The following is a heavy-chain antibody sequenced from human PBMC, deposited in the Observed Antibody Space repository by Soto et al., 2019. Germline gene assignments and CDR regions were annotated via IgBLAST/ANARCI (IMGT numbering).Heavy chain of an antibody. J-gene: IGHJ6*03. V-gene: IGHV3-64D*08. D-gene: IGHD5-12*01. Sequence: PGGSLRLSCSASGFTFSSYAMHWVRQAPGKGLEYVSAISSNGGSTYYADSVKGRFTISRDNSKNTLYLQMSSLRAEDTAVYYCARGMRYSGYDYWGRYYYYMDVCGKGTTVTVSS. CDR2: ISSNGGST. CDR3: ARGMRYSGYDYWGRYYYYMDV. CDR1: GFTFSSYA.